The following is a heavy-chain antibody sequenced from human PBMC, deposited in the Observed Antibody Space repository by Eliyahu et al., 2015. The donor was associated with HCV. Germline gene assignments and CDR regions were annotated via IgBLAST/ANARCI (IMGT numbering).Heavy chain of an antibody. V-gene: IGHV3-30*02. CDR3: VKDSITVIRGVLITDPFDV. D-gene: IGHD3-10*01. Sequence: QMQLVESGGGLVQPGGSLXLSCAASGFVFXNYXIHWVRQAPGKGLXWXSFIRYDASDQYYADXVHGRFTVSRDNSRNTVSLQINGLRAEDTAVYYCVKDSITVIRGVLITDPFDVWGQGTMVTVFS. CDR2: IRYDASDQ. CDR1: GFVFXNYX. J-gene: IGHJ3*01.